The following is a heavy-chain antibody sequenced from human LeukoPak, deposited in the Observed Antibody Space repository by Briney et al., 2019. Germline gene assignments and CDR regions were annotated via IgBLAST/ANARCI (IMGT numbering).Heavy chain of an antibody. CDR1: GGSFSAYY. CDR3: ARENSSRNFQH. D-gene: IGHD6-19*01. J-gene: IGHJ1*01. CDR2: INHSGST. V-gene: IGHV4-34*01. Sequence: SETLSLTCAVYGGSFSAYYWSWIRQPPGKGLEWIGEINHSGSTNYNPSLKSRATISVDTSKNQFPLKLSSVTAADTAVYYCARENSSRNFQHWGQGTLVTVSS.